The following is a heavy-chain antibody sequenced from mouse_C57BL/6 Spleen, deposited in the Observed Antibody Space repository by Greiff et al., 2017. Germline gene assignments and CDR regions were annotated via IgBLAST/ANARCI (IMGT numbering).Heavy chain of an antibody. V-gene: IGHV5-17*01. CDR1: GFTFSDYG. J-gene: IGHJ2*01. CDR3: AREDYYGSSFDY. CDR2: ISSGSSTI. D-gene: IGHD1-1*01. Sequence: EVNVVESGGGLVKPGGSLKLSCAASGFTFSDYGMHWVRQAPEKGLEWVAYISSGSSTIYYADTVKGRFTISRDNAKNTLFLQMTSLRSEDTAMYYCAREDYYGSSFDYWGQGTTLTVSS.